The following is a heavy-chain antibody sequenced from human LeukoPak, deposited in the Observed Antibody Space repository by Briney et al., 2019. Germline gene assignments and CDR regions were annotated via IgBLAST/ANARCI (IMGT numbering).Heavy chain of an antibody. D-gene: IGHD3-3*01. V-gene: IGHV1-2*02. CDR1: GYTFIGYY. Sequence: ASVKVSCKTSGYTFIGYYIHWVRQAPGQGLEWMGWINPKSGGTVYAQKFQGRVTVTRDTSSSTAYMELSRLRFDDTVVYYCARGPRITIFGVVMANDAFDIWGQGTMVTVSS. J-gene: IGHJ3*02. CDR3: ARGPRITIFGVVMANDAFDI. CDR2: INPKSGGT.